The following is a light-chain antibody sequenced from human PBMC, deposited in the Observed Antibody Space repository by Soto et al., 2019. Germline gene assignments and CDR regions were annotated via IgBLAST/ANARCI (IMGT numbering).Light chain of an antibody. Sequence: VLTQSPATMSLSPGDRATLSCRASQSVSTYLAWYQHKPGQATRLLLYDASRRATGIPARFSGSGSGTDFTLTISSLEPEDFSVYYCQPRDMEGFSSGPGTRVVIK. V-gene: IGKV3-11*01. CDR1: QSVSTY. CDR2: DAS. J-gene: IGKJ3*01. CDR3: QPRDMEGFS.